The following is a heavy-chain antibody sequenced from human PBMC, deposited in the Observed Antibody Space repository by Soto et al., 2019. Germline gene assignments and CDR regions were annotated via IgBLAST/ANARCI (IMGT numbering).Heavy chain of an antibody. Sequence: GGSLRLSCAATGFTFSTYGTHWVRQAPGKGLEWVAVISYDGSKKYYADSVKGRFTISRDNSKSTLYLQMNSLRADDTAVYYCVKDRVESGLGEVDYWGQGTLVTVSS. D-gene: IGHD3-16*01. CDR3: VKDRVESGLGEVDY. CDR2: ISYDGSKK. J-gene: IGHJ4*02. V-gene: IGHV3-30*18. CDR1: GFTFSTYG.